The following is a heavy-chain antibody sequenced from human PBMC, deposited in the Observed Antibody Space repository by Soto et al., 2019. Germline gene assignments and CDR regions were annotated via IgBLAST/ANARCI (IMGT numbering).Heavy chain of an antibody. Sequence: SETLSLPCAVSGGSISSSSWWSWVRQPPGKGLEWIGEIYHTGNTNYNPSLESRVTISVDTSKNQFSLKLSSVTAADTAVYYWERQTGAFDYWCQGTRVTVSS. D-gene: IGHD3-9*01. CDR3: ERQTGAFDY. CDR2: IYHTGNT. CDR1: GGSISSSSW. V-gene: IGHV4-4*02. J-gene: IGHJ4*02.